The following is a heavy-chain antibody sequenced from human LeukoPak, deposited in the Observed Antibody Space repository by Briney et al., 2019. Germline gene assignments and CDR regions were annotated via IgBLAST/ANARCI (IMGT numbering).Heavy chain of an antibody. V-gene: IGHV3-7*03. CDR1: GFTFRSYW. CDR2: INKDGGEK. J-gene: IGHJ4*02. D-gene: IGHD1-26*01. CDR3: VKDSPPRYSGSPPAY. Sequence: PGGSLRLSYAASGFTFRSYWMSWVRQAPGKGLEWVANINKDGGEKYYVDSVKGRFTISRDNAKSSLYLQMNSLRADDTAVYYCVKDSPPRYSGSPPAYWGQGTLVTVSS.